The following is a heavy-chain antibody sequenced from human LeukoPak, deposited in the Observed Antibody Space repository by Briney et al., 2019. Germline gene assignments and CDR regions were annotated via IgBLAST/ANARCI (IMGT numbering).Heavy chain of an antibody. CDR2: IYSSGST. Sequence: SETLSLTCSVSGVSISSGSNHWGWIRQPPGKTLEWIGSIYSSGSTYYTPSLKSRVIILFDTAKNHFSLNLSSVTAADTAIYYCARLQTYSGYEHFDSWGQGTLVTVSS. V-gene: IGHV4-39*07. CDR1: GVSISSGSNH. J-gene: IGHJ4*02. CDR3: ARLQTYSGYEHFDS. D-gene: IGHD5-12*01.